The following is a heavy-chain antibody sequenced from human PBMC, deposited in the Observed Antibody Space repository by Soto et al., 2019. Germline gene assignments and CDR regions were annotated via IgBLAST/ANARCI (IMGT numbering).Heavy chain of an antibody. J-gene: IGHJ4*02. CDR1: GGSFTSNNW. CDR2: IYWTGST. CDR3: ASRDPGTSVDY. V-gene: IGHV4-4*02. Sequence: SETLSLTCAVSGGSFTSNNWWTWVGQPPGQGLVWIGEIYWTGSTNYNPSLKSRVTISLDKSANKFSLKVTSLTAADTAVYYCASRDPGTSVDYWGQGTLVTVSS. D-gene: IGHD1-7*01.